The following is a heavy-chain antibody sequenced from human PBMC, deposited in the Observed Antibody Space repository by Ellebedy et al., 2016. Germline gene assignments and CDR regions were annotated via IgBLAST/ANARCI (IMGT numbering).Heavy chain of an antibody. CDR2: IVNSGRET. D-gene: IGHD2-8*01. CDR1: GFTFSSYV. V-gene: IGHV3-21*06. J-gene: IGHJ4*02. CDR3: TRDGSEWSRDY. Sequence: GGSLRLXXTASGFTFSSYVMSWVRQAPGKGLKWVATIVNSGRETYYADPLRGRFTISRDNAMNSVYLQMDSPTVEDTAVYYCTRDGSEWSRDYWGQGTLVTVSS.